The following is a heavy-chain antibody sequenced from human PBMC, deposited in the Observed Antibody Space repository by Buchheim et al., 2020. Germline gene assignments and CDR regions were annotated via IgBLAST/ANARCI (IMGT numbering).Heavy chain of an antibody. D-gene: IGHD3-9*01. V-gene: IGHV3-23*05. CDR2: INDRSIEI. J-gene: IGHJ3*02. Sequence: EVQLLESGGGLVQPGGSLRLTCTASGFTFSRYTMNWVRQAPGKGLEWVSGINDRSIEIYQPESLKGRFFISRDNSKNTLYLQMNSLRAEDTAVYYCAKDDWFSNHAFDIWGQGT. CDR3: AKDDWFSNHAFDI. CDR1: GFTFSRYT.